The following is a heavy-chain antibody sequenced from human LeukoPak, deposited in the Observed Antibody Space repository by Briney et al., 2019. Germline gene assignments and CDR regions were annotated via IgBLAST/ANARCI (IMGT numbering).Heavy chain of an antibody. Sequence: PSETLSLTCTDSGGSIISSDYHWGWVRQPPGKGLEWIGTISYSGNTDYNPSLRSRVTISVDTSNNQFSLRLGSVTAADTAVYHCARHCCSAPSKRVFDIWGQGTMVTVSS. J-gene: IGHJ3*02. CDR1: GGSIISSDYH. CDR3: ARHCCSAPSKRVFDI. V-gene: IGHV4-39*01. CDR2: ISYSGNT. D-gene: IGHD2-15*01.